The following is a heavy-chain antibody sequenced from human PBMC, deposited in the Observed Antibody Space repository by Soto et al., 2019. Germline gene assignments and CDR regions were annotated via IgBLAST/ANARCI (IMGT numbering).Heavy chain of an antibody. V-gene: IGHV1-18*01. D-gene: IGHD6-19*01. CDR3: ARDFVGIAVARGIAEYFQH. Sequence: ASVKVSCKASGYTFTSYGISWVRQAPGQGLEWMGWISAYNGNTNYAQKLQGRVTMTTDTSTSTAYMELRSLRSDDTAVYYCARDFVGIAVARGIAEYFQHWGQGTLVTVSS. CDR1: GYTFTSYG. CDR2: ISAYNGNT. J-gene: IGHJ1*01.